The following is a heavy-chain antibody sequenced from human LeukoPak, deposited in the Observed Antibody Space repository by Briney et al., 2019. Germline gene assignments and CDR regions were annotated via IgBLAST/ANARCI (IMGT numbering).Heavy chain of an antibody. CDR1: GYTLTELS. CDR3: ATGRITMVRASFDY. CDR2: FDPEDGET. D-gene: IGHD3-10*01. J-gene: IGHJ4*02. Sequence: ASVKVSCKVSGYTLTELSMHWVRQAPGKGLEWMGGFDPEDGETIYAQKFQGRVTMTEDTSTDTAYMELSSVRSEDTAVYYCATGRITMVRASFDYWGQGTLVTVSS. V-gene: IGHV1-24*01.